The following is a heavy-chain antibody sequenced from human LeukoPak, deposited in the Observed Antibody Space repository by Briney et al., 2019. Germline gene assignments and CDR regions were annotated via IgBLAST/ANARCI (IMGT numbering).Heavy chain of an antibody. V-gene: IGHV3-74*01. CDR3: ARVGADWSSDY. CDR1: GFTFSSYW. D-gene: IGHD3-3*01. J-gene: IGHJ4*02. CDR2: INSDGSST. Sequence: GGSLRLSCAASGFTFSSYWMHWVRRAPGKGLVWVSRINSDGSSTSYADSVKGRFTISRDNAKNTLYLQMNSLGAEDTAVYYCARVGADWSSDYWGQGTLVTVSS.